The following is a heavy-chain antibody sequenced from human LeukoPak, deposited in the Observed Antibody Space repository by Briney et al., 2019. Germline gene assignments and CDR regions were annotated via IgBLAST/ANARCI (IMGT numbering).Heavy chain of an antibody. CDR2: ISYDGSNK. CDR3: AKGYGGYVDY. V-gene: IGHV3-30*18. J-gene: IGHJ4*02. D-gene: IGHD1-26*01. Sequence: GGSLRLSCAASGFTFSSYGMHWVRQAPGKGLEWVAVISYDGSNKYYADSVKGRFTISRDNSKNALYLQMNSLRAEDTAVYYCAKGYGGYVDYWGQGTLVTVSS. CDR1: GFTFSSYG.